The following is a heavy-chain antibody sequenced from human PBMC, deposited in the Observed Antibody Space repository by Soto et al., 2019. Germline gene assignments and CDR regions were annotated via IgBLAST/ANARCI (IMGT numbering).Heavy chain of an antibody. CDR3: AREKRYYYYGMDV. J-gene: IGHJ6*02. CDR2: ISDSGGST. V-gene: IGHV3-23*01. Sequence: HPGGSLRLSCAASGFTFSSYAMSWVRQAPGKGLEWVSAISDSGGSTYYADSVKGRFTISRDNSKNTLYLQMNSLRAEDTAVYYCAREKRYYYYGMDVWGQGTTVTVSS. CDR1: GFTFSSYA.